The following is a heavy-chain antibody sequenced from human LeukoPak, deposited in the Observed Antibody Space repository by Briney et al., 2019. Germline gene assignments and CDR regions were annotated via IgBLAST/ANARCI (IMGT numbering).Heavy chain of an antibody. CDR3: ARSYYYDSSGYWN. Sequence: GGTLRLSCAASGFTFSSYGMNWVRQAPGKGLEWVSSISSSSSYIYYADSVKGRFTISRDNAKNSLYLQMNSLRAEDTAVYYCARSYYYDSSGYWNWGQGTLVTVSS. V-gene: IGHV3-21*01. CDR1: GFTFSSYG. CDR2: ISSSSSYI. D-gene: IGHD3-22*01. J-gene: IGHJ4*02.